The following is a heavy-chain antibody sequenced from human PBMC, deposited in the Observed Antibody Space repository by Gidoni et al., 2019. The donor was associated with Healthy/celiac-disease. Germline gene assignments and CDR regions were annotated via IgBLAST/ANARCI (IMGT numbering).Heavy chain of an antibody. CDR1: GFTFSSYW. CDR2: INSDGSST. J-gene: IGHJ6*02. CDR3: ASTHGSGSYYLNYYGMDV. V-gene: IGHV3-74*01. D-gene: IGHD3-10*01. Sequence: EVQLVESGGGLVQPGGSLRLSCAASGFTFSSYWMHWVRQAPGKGLVWVSRINSDGSSTSYADSVKGRFTISRDNAKNTLYLQMNSLRAEDTAVYYCASTHGSGSYYLNYYGMDVWGQGTTVTVSS.